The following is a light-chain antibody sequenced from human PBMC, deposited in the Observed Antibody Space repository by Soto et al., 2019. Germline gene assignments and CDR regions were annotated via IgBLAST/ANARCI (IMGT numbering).Light chain of an antibody. Sequence: DIQMTQSPSSLSASVGARVTITCQASQDIRNFLNWYQQRPGEAPNLLIYDASNLETGVPSRFSGSGSGTDFSFTITTVQPEDSAIYYCQQYDNLPLTFGQGTRLEIK. J-gene: IGKJ5*01. CDR1: QDIRNF. CDR2: DAS. V-gene: IGKV1-33*01. CDR3: QQYDNLPLT.